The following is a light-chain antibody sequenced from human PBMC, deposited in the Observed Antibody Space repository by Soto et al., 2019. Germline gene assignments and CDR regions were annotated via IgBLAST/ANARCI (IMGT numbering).Light chain of an antibody. V-gene: IGLV2-8*01. CDR2: EVT. Sequence: QSALTQPPSASGSPGQSVTISCTGTSSDVGGYEYVSWYQQHPGKAPKPMIYEVTKRPSGVPGRFSGSKSGNTASLTVSGLQAEDEADYYCSSYAGNNNVIFGGGTKLTVL. CDR1: SSDVGGYEY. CDR3: SSYAGNNNVI. J-gene: IGLJ2*01.